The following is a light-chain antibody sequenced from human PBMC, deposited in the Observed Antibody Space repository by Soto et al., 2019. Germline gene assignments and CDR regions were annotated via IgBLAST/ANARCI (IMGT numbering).Light chain of an antibody. V-gene: IGLV2-14*01. Sequence: QSALTQPASVSGSPGQSITISCTGTSSDVGNYNHVSWYQHHPGKDPKLMICDVTNRPSGVSNRFSGSKSGNTASLTISWFRFENEAVYYGSSYTSSSTYVFGTRSKLTVL. CDR3: SSYTSSSTYV. J-gene: IGLJ1*01. CDR1: SSDVGNYNH. CDR2: DVT.